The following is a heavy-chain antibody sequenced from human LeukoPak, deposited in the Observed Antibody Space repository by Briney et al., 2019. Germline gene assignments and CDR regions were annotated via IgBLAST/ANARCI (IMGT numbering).Heavy chain of an antibody. D-gene: IGHD3-9*01. CDR3: AKGSIDWYYFDY. V-gene: IGHV3-30*18. J-gene: IGHJ4*02. CDR2: ISSDGSHK. CDR1: GFSFSTYD. Sequence: GGSLRLACAASGFSFSTYDMHWVRQAPGKGLEWVAVISSDGSHKYWADSVKGRFTISRDNSKNTVYLQMNSPRAEDTAVYYCAKGSIDWYYFDYWGQGTLVTVSS.